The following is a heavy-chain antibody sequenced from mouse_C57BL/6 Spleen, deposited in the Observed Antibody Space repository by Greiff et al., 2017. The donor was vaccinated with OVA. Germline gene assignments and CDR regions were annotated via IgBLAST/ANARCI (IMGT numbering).Heavy chain of an antibody. CDR1: GYAFTNYL. D-gene: IGHD1-1*01. CDR2: INPGSGGT. J-gene: IGHJ2*01. V-gene: IGHV1-54*01. Sequence: VQLQESGAELVRPGTSVKVSCKASGYAFTNYLLEWVKQRPGQGLEWIGVINPGSGGTNYNEKFKGKATLTADKSSSTAYMQLSSLTSEDSAVYFCARLGAYYYGSSYEDFDYWGQGTTLTVSS. CDR3: ARLGAYYYGSSYEDFDY.